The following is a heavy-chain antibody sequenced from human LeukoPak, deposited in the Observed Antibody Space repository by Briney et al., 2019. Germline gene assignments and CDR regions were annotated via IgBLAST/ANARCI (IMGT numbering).Heavy chain of an antibody. CDR3: AREAHYDYVWGSYRDPYFDY. D-gene: IGHD3-16*02. J-gene: IGHJ4*02. Sequence: ASVKVSCKASGYTFTGYYMHWVRQVPGQGLEWMGWINPNSGGTKYAQKFQGRVTMTRDTSISTAYMELSRLRSDDTAVYYCAREAHYDYVWGSYRDPYFDYWGQGTLVTVSS. V-gene: IGHV1-2*02. CDR2: INPNSGGT. CDR1: GYTFTGYY.